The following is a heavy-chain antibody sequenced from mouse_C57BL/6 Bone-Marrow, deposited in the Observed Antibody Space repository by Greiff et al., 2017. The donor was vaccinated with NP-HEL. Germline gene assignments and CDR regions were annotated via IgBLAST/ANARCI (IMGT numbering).Heavy chain of an antibody. Sequence: VQLQQSGAELARPGASVKLSCKASGYTFTSYGISWVKQRPGQGLEWIGEINPRSGNTYYNEKFKGKATLTADKSSSTAYMELRSLTSEDSAVYFCARYWGYYAMDYWGQGTSVTVSS. V-gene: IGHV1-81*01. CDR2: INPRSGNT. CDR3: ARYWGYYAMDY. D-gene: IGHD4-1*01. CDR1: GYTFTSYG. J-gene: IGHJ4*01.